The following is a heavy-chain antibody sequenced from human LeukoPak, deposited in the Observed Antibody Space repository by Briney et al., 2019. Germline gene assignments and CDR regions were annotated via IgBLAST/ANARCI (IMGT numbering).Heavy chain of an antibody. Sequence: ASVTVSCKASGYIFNVYYMHWVRQAPGQGLESMGWINSLSGATNYGQKFQGRVTMSRDTAINTAYMELTSLTSDDTGVYYCARGRGGATTGLDHWGQGSLVTVSS. D-gene: IGHD1-26*01. J-gene: IGHJ4*02. V-gene: IGHV1-2*02. CDR2: INSLSGAT. CDR1: GYIFNVYY. CDR3: ARGRGGATTGLDH.